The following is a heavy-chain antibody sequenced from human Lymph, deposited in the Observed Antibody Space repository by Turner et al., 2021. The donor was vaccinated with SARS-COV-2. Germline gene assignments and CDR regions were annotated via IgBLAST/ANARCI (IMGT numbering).Heavy chain of an antibody. V-gene: IGHV3-30-3*01. CDR2: ISFDGNNK. J-gene: IGHJ4*02. CDR1: GFTFSSYA. D-gene: IGHD3-10*01. Sequence: QVQLVESGGGVVQPGRSLRLSCAASGFTFSSYAMHWVRQAPGKGLEWVVGISFDGNNKYYTDSVKGRFTISRDNSKNTLYLQLNSLRPEDTAVYYCARGDYYGSGTYPGKTFDYWGQGTLVTVSS. CDR3: ARGDYYGSGTYPGKTFDY.